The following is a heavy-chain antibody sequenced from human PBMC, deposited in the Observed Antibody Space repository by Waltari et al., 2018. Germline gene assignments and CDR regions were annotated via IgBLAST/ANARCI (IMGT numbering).Heavy chain of an antibody. CDR3: AGTLYSSSWYVDY. J-gene: IGHJ4*02. D-gene: IGHD6-13*01. CDR1: GGSISSSSYY. Sequence: QLQLQESGPGLVKPSETLSLTCTVSGGSISSSSYYWGWIRQPPGKGLEWIGSIYYSGCTYYNPSLKSRVTISVDTSKNQFSLKLSSVTAADTAVYYCAGTLYSSSWYVDYWGQGTLVTVSS. V-gene: IGHV4-39*07. CDR2: IYYSGCT.